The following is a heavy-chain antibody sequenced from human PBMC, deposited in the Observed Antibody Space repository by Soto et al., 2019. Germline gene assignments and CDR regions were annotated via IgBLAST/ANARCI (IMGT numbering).Heavy chain of an antibody. D-gene: IGHD2-2*01. Sequence: GGSLRLSCAASGFTFSNAWINWVRQAPGKGLEWVSYISSSSSTIYYADSVKGRFTISRDNAKNSLYLQMNSLRAEDTAVYYCARDAVPAAMLLRYYYYMDVRGKGTTVTVSS. V-gene: IGHV3-48*01. CDR2: ISSSSSTI. J-gene: IGHJ6*03. CDR3: ARDAVPAAMLLRYYYYMDV. CDR1: GFTFSNAW.